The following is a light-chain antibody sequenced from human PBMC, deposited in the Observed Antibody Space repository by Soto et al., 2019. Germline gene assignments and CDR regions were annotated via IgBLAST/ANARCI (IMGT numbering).Light chain of an antibody. CDR1: SSDVGGYNY. V-gene: IGLV2-11*01. Sequence: QSALTQPRSVSGSPGQSVTISCTGTSSDVGGYNYVSWYQQHPGKAPKVMIYDVSKRPSGVPDRFSGSKSGNTASLTISVLQAEDEADYYCCSYAGSYTVLFGGGTKVTVL. J-gene: IGLJ2*01. CDR3: CSYAGSYTVL. CDR2: DVS.